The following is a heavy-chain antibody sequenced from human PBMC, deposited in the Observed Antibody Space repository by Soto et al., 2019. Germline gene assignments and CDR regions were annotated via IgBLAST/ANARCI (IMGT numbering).Heavy chain of an antibody. Sequence: GGSLRLSCAASGVTFSSYDMHWVRQATGKGLEWVSAIGTAGDPYYPGSVKGRFTISRENAKNSLYLQMNSLRAGDTAVYYCARGGGSSRPYYYYGMDVWGQGTTVTVSS. J-gene: IGHJ6*02. V-gene: IGHV3-13*05. D-gene: IGHD6-6*01. CDR3: ARGGGSSRPYYYYGMDV. CDR2: IGTAGDP. CDR1: GVTFSSYD.